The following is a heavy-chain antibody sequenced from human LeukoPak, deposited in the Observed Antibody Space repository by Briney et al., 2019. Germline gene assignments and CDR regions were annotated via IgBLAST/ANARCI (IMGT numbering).Heavy chain of an antibody. CDR1: GFTFSNVW. Sequence: GGSLRLSCAASGFTFSNVWMAWVRQAPGKGLEWVGRIRSKIDGGTTDYAAPVKGRFTISRDDSKNSLYLQMNSLKIEDTAVYYRSTDPPPWGQGTLVTVSS. CDR2: IRSKIDGGTT. J-gene: IGHJ5*02. V-gene: IGHV3-15*01. CDR3: STDPPP.